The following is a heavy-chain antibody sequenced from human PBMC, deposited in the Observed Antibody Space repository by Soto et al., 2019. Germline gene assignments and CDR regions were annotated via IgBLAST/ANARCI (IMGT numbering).Heavy chain of an antibody. CDR2: INPNSGGT. V-gene: IGHV1-2*02. CDR3: ARDSGDQADGIRGYYYYYHGMDV. Sequence: ASVKVSCKASGYTFTGYYMHWVRQAPGQGLEWMGWINPNSGGTNYAQKFQGRVTMTRDTSISTAYMELSRLRSDDTAVYYCARDSGDQADGIRGYYYYYHGMDVWGQGTTVTVSS. D-gene: IGHD6-13*01. J-gene: IGHJ6*02. CDR1: GYTFTGYY.